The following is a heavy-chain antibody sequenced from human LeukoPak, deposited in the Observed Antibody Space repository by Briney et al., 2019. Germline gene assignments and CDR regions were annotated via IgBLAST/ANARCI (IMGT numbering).Heavy chain of an antibody. J-gene: IGHJ4*02. CDR3: ARSRREVPAAATFDY. CDR1: GGSFSGYY. V-gene: IGHV4-34*01. CDR2: INHSGST. Sequence: SETLSLTCAVYGGSFSGYYWNWIRQPPGKGLEWIGEINHSGSTNYNPSLKSRVTISVDTSKNQFSLKLSSVTAADTAVYYCARSRREVPAAATFDYWGQGTLVTVSS. D-gene: IGHD2-2*01.